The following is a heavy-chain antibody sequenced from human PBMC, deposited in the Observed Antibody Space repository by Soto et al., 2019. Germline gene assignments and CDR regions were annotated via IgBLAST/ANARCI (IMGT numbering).Heavy chain of an antibody. V-gene: IGHV4-31*03. J-gene: IGHJ4*02. D-gene: IGHD4-17*01. CDR1: GGSITSHTHY. Sequence: QVQLQESGPGLVKPSQTLSLTCTVSGGSITSHTHYWSWIRQHPGKGLEWIGNIHFRGTTYYNPTLESRVIIPIDTSKNQFSLRLTSVTAADTAVYFCATYDYGDFYFDDWGQGTLVYVSS. CDR3: ATYDYGDFYFDD. CDR2: IHFRGTT.